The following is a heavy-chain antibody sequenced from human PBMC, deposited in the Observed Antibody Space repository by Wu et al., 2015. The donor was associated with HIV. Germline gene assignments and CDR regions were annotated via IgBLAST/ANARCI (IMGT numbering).Heavy chain of an antibody. CDR3: ARAREEMATNLLRCLFDI. D-gene: IGHD5-24*01. J-gene: IGHJ3*02. V-gene: IGHV1-69*05. Sequence: QVQLVQSGAEVKKPGSSVKVSCKASGGTFSSYAISWVRQAPGQGLEWMGGIIPIFGTANYAQKFQGRVTITTDESTSTAYMELSSLRSEDTAVYYCARAREEMATNLLRCLFDIVGPRDNGHRLF. CDR2: IIPIFGTA. CDR1: GGTFSSYA.